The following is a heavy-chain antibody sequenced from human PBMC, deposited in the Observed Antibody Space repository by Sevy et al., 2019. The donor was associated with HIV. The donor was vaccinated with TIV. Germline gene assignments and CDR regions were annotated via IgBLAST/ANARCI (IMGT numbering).Heavy chain of an antibody. J-gene: IGHJ4*02. Sequence: GGSLRLSCAASGFTFRSYGMHWVRQAPGKGLEWVAVISNDGGNQYYADSVKGRFTISRDNSKNTVYLQMNSLRVEDTAVYYCAKDVSDGYNYFLDFWGQGALVTVSS. V-gene: IGHV3-30*18. CDR1: GFTFRSYG. D-gene: IGHD5-12*01. CDR3: AKDVSDGYNYFLDF. CDR2: ISNDGGNQ.